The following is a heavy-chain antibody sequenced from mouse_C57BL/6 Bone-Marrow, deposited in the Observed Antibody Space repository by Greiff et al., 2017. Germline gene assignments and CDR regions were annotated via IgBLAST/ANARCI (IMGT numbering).Heavy chain of an antibody. V-gene: IGHV1-55*01. Sequence: QVQLQQPGAELVKPGASVKMSCKASGYTFTSYWITWVKQRPGQGLEWIGDIYPGSGSTNYNEKFKSKATLTVDTSSSTAYMQLSSLPSEDSAVYYCARWDSLTVGDFDYWGQGTTLTVSS. CDR1: GYTFTSYW. D-gene: IGHD1-1*01. CDR3: ARWDSLTVGDFDY. CDR2: IYPGSGST. J-gene: IGHJ2*01.